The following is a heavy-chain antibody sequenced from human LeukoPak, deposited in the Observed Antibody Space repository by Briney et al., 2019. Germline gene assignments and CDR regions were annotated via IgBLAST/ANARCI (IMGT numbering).Heavy chain of an antibody. CDR3: AKEPNYYGSGSLDY. V-gene: IGHV3-64D*06. CDR2: ISSNGIRT. D-gene: IGHD3-10*01. Sequence: PGGSLRLSCSASGFTFVSYAMHWVRQAPGKGLEYVSAISSNGIRTYYADSVKGRFTLSRDNSKNTLYLQMTSLRAEDTAVYYCAKEPNYYGSGSLDYWGQGTLVTVSS. J-gene: IGHJ4*02. CDR1: GFTFVSYA.